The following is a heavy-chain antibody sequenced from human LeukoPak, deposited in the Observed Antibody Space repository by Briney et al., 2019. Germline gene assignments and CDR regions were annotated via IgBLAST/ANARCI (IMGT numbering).Heavy chain of an antibody. J-gene: IGHJ4*02. D-gene: IGHD3-3*01. CDR1: GYSFTNYW. CDR2: IYPRDSTT. CDR3: ARRAIIQGTSALDF. V-gene: IGHV5-51*01. Sequence: GESLKISCKGSGYSFTNYWIGWVRQMPGKGLEWMGIIYPRDSTTRYSPAFEGQVTISVDKSITTAYLQWSGLKASDTAMYYCARRAIIQGTSALDFWGQGTVVIVSS.